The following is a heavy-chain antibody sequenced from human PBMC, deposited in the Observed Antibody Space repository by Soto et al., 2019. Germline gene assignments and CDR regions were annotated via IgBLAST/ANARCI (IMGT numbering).Heavy chain of an antibody. V-gene: IGHV3-23*01. CDR1: GFAFSTYA. J-gene: IGHJ6*02. Sequence: ESGGALEHPGGSLRLSCAASGFAFSTYAMTWVRQAPGKGLEWVSVISGSGGSSYYAASVKGRFTISRDNSKNTLYLQMNGLRAEDTALYYCAKVTKRAAAGRYEYYKYGMDVWGQGTTVTVSS. D-gene: IGHD6-13*01. CDR2: ISGSGGSS. CDR3: AKVTKRAAAGRYEYYKYGMDV.